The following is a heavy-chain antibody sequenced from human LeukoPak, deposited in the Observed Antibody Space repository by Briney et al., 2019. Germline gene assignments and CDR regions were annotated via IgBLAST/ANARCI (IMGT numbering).Heavy chain of an antibody. V-gene: IGHV3-7*01. CDR3: AREYCSSTSCYGVVQGYWFDP. CDR2: IKQDGSEK. J-gene: IGHJ5*02. Sequence: PGGSLRLSCAASGFTFSSYWMSWVRQAPGKGLEWVANIKQDGSEKYYVDSVKGRFTISRDNAKNSLYLQMNSLRAEDTAVYYCAREYCSSTSCYGVVQGYWFDPWGQGTLVTVSS. D-gene: IGHD2-2*01. CDR1: GFTFSSYW.